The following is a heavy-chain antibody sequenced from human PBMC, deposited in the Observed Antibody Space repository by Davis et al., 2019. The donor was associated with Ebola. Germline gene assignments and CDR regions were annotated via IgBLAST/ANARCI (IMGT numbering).Heavy chain of an antibody. D-gene: IGHD3-16*02. V-gene: IGHV1-2*06. CDR2: INPNSGST. CDR1: GYNFNDYY. Sequence: ASVKVSCKASGYNFNDYYMHWVRQAPGQGLEWMGRINPNSGSTNYAQKFLGRVTMTTDTSITTAYMELRSLTSDDTAMYFCARDRRLSQDYIAGSYPSDYWGQGTLVTVSS. J-gene: IGHJ4*02. CDR3: ARDRRLSQDYIAGSYPSDY.